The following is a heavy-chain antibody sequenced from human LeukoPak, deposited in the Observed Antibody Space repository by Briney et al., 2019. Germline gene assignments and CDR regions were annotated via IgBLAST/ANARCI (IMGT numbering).Heavy chain of an antibody. Sequence: GGSLRLSCAASGFTFSSYAMHWVRQASGKGLEWVAVISYDGSNKYYADSVKGRFTISRDNSRNTLHLQMNSLRAEDTAVYSCAKASLRYFDWFSDYWGQGTLVTVSS. CDR2: ISYDGSNK. J-gene: IGHJ4*02. V-gene: IGHV3-30*18. CDR3: AKASLRYFDWFSDY. CDR1: GFTFSSYA. D-gene: IGHD3-9*01.